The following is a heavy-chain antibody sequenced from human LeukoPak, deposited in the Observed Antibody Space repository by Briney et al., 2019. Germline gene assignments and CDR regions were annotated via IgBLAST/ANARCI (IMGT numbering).Heavy chain of an antibody. J-gene: IGHJ4*02. V-gene: IGHV3-48*01. CDR2: ISSSSSTI. CDR1: GFTFSSYS. Sequence: GGSLRLSCAASGFTFSSYSMNWVRQAPGKGLEWVSYISSSSSTIYYADSVKGRFTISRDNAKNSLYLQMNSLRAEDTAVYYCARDKLSIAVAGTGEVLDYWGQGTLVTVSS. CDR3: ARDKLSIAVAGTGEVLDY. D-gene: IGHD6-19*01.